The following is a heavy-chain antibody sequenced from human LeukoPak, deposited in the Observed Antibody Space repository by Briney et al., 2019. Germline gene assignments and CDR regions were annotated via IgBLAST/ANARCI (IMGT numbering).Heavy chain of an antibody. D-gene: IGHD3-22*01. J-gene: IGHJ4*02. CDR2: ISAYNGKT. Sequence: ASVKVSCKASGHTFTSYGISWVRQAPGQGLEWMGWISAYNGKTNYAQKLQGRVTMTTATSKSTDYMELRSLRSDDTAVYYCARDPKLNYYDSSGPVDYWGQGTLVTVSS. CDR3: ARDPKLNYYDSSGPVDY. V-gene: IGHV1-18*01. CDR1: GHTFTSYG.